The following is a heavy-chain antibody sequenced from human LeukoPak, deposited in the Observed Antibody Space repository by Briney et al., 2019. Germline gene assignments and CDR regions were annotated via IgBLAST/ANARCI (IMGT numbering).Heavy chain of an antibody. CDR3: ASSYCSSTSCYYVRYYYYYMDV. D-gene: IGHD2-2*01. V-gene: IGHV4-39*01. J-gene: IGHJ6*03. CDR2: IYYSRST. Sequence: PSETLSLTCTVSGGSISSSSYYWGWIRQPPGKGLEWIGSIYYSRSTYYNPSLKSRVTISVDTSKNQFSLKLSSVTAADTAVYYCASSYCSSTSCYYVRYYYYYMDVWGKGTTVTVSS. CDR1: GGSISSSSYY.